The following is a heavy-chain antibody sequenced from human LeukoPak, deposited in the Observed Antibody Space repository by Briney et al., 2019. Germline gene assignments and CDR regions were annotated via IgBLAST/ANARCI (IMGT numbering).Heavy chain of an antibody. CDR3: ARHRFASPLDS. V-gene: IGHV4-59*08. Sequence: SETLSLTCTVSGVSSSSSYWSWIRQPPGKGLEWIGYIFYTGDSNHNPSFKSRVSISLDTSKDQISLKLSSVTAAHTAVYYCARHRFASPLDSWGQGTLVTVSS. CDR1: GVSSSSSY. CDR2: IFYTGDS. D-gene: IGHD2-21*01. J-gene: IGHJ4*02.